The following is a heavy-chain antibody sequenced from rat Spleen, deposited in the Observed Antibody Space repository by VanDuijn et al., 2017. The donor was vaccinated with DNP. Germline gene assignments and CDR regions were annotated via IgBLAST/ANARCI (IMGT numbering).Heavy chain of an antibody. CDR1: GFTFSDYN. V-gene: IGHV5-25*01. J-gene: IGHJ3*01. D-gene: IGHD1-12*03. Sequence: EVQLVESGGGLVQPGRSLKISCAASGFTFSDYNMAWIRQVPGKGLEWFASITSSGSDTYYPDSVKGRFTISRDNARDTLYLQMNSLRSEDTATYYCARREYDGYYPFAYWGQGTLVTVSS. CDR3: ARREYDGYYPFAY. CDR2: ITSSGSDT.